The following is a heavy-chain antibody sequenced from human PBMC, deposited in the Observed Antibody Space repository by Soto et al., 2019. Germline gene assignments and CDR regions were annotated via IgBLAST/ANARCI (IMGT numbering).Heavy chain of an antibody. V-gene: IGHV3-15*01. D-gene: IGHD3-9*01. CDR2: IKSKTDGGTT. J-gene: IGHJ4*02. CDR1: GFTFSNAW. CDR3: TTDGLDILTGYYFDY. Sequence: GGSLRLSCAASGFTFSNAWMSWVRQAPGKGLEWVGRIKSKTDGGTTDYAAPVKGRFTISRDDSKNTLYLLMNSLKTEDTTVYYCTTDGLDILTGYYFDYWGQGTLVTVSS.